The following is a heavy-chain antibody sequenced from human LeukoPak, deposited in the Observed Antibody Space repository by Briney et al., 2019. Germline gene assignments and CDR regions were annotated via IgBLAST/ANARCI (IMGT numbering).Heavy chain of an antibody. CDR2: INWNGGST. Sequence: PGGSLRLSCAASGSTFDDYGMSWVRQAPGKGLEWVSGINWNGGSTVYADSVKGRITIFRDNAKNSLYLQMNSLRAEDTALYYCARETPGVVVPAAAPYYYYYMDVWGKGTTVTVSS. V-gene: IGHV3-20*04. CDR3: ARETPGVVVPAAAPYYYYYMDV. J-gene: IGHJ6*03. CDR1: GSTFDDYG. D-gene: IGHD2-2*01.